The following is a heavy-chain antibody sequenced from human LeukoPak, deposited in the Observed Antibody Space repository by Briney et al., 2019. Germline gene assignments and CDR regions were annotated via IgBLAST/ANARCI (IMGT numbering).Heavy chain of an antibody. CDR3: ARSGDSSGYRTQTFDY. J-gene: IGHJ4*02. Sequence: PSETLSLTCAVYGGSFSGYYWSWIRQPPGKGLEWIGEINHSGSTNYNPSLKSRVTISVDTSKNQFSLKLSSVTAADTAVYYCARSGDSSGYRTQTFDYWGQGTLVTVSS. V-gene: IGHV4-34*01. D-gene: IGHD3-22*01. CDR2: INHSGST. CDR1: GGSFSGYY.